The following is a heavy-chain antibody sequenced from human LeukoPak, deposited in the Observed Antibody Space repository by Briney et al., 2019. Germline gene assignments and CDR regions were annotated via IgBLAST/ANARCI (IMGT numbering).Heavy chain of an antibody. CDR1: GGTFSSYA. V-gene: IGHV1-18*01. CDR2: ISAYNGNT. CDR3: ARGSELYEYYYYGMDV. Sequence: GASVKVSCKASGGTFSSYAISWVRQAPGQGLEWMGWISAYNGNTNYAQKLQGRVTMTTDTSTSTAYMELRSLRSDDTAVYYCARGSELYEYYYYGMDVWGQGTTVTVSS. D-gene: IGHD1-26*01. J-gene: IGHJ6*02.